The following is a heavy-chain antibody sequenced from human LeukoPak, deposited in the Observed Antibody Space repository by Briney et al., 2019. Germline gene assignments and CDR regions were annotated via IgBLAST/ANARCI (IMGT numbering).Heavy chain of an antibody. V-gene: IGHV3-23*01. Sequence: GGSLRLSCAASGFWFSNYGMNWVRQAPGKGLEWVSVISGNGAETYYADSVKGRFTVFRDNSKNTLYLQMNSLRAEDTALYYCAKVNGYCSGGSCYSSGSYYYYGMDVWGKGTTVTVSS. CDR2: ISGNGAET. CDR3: AKVNGYCSGGSCYSSGSYYYYGMDV. CDR1: GFWFSNYG. D-gene: IGHD2-15*01. J-gene: IGHJ6*04.